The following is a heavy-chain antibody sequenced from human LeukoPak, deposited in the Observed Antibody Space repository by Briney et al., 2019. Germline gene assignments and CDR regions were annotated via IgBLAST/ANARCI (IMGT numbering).Heavy chain of an antibody. CDR1: GFYFTDYA. CDR2: VSGNGDTK. CDR3: ARGSTSTAPGWVY. Sequence: GGSLRLSCAASGFYFTDYAMSWARQAPGKGLEWLSAVSGNGDTKDYVDSVKGRFTISRDNSRNTVHLQIDNLRTEDTAVYYCARGSTSTAPGWVYWGHGTPVTVSS. J-gene: IGHJ4*01. V-gene: IGHV3-23*01. D-gene: IGHD2-21*02.